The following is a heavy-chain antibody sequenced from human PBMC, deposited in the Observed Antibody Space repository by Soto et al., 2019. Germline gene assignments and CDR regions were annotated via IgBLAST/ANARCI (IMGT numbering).Heavy chain of an antibody. V-gene: IGHV4-34*01. CDR2: INHSGST. CDR1: GGSFSGYY. Sequence: YGGSFSGYYWSWIRQPPGKGLEWIGEINHSGSTNYNPSLKSRVTISVDTSKNQFSLKLSSVTAADTAVYYCARSIVERITIFGVVTLSPYYMDVWGKGTTVTVSS. J-gene: IGHJ6*03. CDR3: ARSIVERITIFGVVTLSPYYMDV. D-gene: IGHD3-3*01.